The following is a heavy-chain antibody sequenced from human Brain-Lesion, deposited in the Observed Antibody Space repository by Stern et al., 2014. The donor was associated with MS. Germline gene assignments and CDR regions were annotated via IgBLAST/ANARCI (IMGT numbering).Heavy chain of an antibody. CDR2: INPNTGGT. J-gene: IGHJ6*02. D-gene: IGHD3-3*01. CDR1: GYIFTGYY. Sequence: VQLVESGAEVKKPGASVKVSCKTSGYIFTGYYIHWVRQAPGQGLEWMEWINPNTGGTKHAQKFQGRVTMSRDTSISTAYVELSSLTSDDTAVYYCARDQRGITIFGVVTDYYYLGMDVWGQGTTVTVSS. CDR3: ARDQRGITIFGVVTDYYYLGMDV. V-gene: IGHV1-2*02.